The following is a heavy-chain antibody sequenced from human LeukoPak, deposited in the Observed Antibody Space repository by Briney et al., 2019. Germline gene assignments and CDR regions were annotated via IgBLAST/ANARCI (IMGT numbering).Heavy chain of an antibody. V-gene: IGHV1-18*01. CDR1: GYTFTSYG. CDR3: ARDRDDFWSGSPPFDY. CDR2: ISAYNGNT. D-gene: IGHD3-3*01. Sequence: GASVKVSCKASGYTFTSYGISWVRQAPGQGLEWMGWISAYNGNTNYAQKLQGRVTMTTDTSTSTAYMELRSLRSDDTAVYYCARDRDDFWSGSPPFDYWGQGTLVTVSS. J-gene: IGHJ4*02.